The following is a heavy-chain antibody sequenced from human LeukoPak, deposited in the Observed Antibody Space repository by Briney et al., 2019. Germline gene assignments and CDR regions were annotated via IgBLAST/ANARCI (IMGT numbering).Heavy chain of an antibody. CDR1: GYTFTSYG. D-gene: IGHD6-13*01. CDR2: ISDYNGNT. CDR3: ARVLAAAGPAFDI. J-gene: IGHJ3*02. Sequence: GASVKVSCKASGYTFTSYGISWVRQAPGQGLEWMGWISDYNGNTNYAQKLQGRVTMTTDTSTSTAYLELRSLRSDDTVVYYCARVLAAAGPAFDIWGQGTMVTVSS. V-gene: IGHV1-18*01.